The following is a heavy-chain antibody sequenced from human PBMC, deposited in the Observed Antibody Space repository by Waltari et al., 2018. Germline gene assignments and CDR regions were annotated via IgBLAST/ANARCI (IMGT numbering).Heavy chain of an antibody. CDR1: GGTFSSYA. Sequence: QVQLVQSGAEVKKPGSSVKVSCNASGGTFSSYAISWVRQAPGQGLEWMGGIIPIFGKENYAQKVQGRVTITADEYTSTDYMELSSLRSEETAVYYGVREMSQDTAMGTSAFDYWGQGTLVTVSS. CDR3: VREMSQDTAMGTSAFDY. D-gene: IGHD5-18*01. CDR2: IIPIFGKE. J-gene: IGHJ4*02. V-gene: IGHV1-69*01.